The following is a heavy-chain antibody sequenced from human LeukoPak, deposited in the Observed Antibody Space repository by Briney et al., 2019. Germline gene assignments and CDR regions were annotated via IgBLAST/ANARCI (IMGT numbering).Heavy chain of an antibody. D-gene: IGHD3-3*01. Sequence: SETLSLTCTVSGGSISSHYWSWIRQPPGKGLEWIGYIYYSGSTNYNPSLKSRVTISVDTSKNQFSLKLSSVTAADTAVYYCARSTDYDFWSGYAFDIWGQGTMVTVSS. V-gene: IGHV4-59*08. CDR3: ARSTDYDFWSGYAFDI. J-gene: IGHJ3*02. CDR1: GGSISSHY. CDR2: IYYSGST.